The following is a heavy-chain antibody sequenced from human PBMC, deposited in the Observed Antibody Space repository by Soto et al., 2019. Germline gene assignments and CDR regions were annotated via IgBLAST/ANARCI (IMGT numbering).Heavy chain of an antibody. J-gene: IGHJ4*02. CDR2: IWYDGSNK. CDR1: GFTFSSYG. D-gene: IGHD6-13*01. Sequence: GGSLRLSCAASGFTFSSYGMHWVRQAPGKGLEWVAVIWYDGSNKYYADSVKGRFTISRDNSKNTLYLQMNSLRAEDTAVYYCARGSSSSWSYYFDYWGQGTLVTVSS. V-gene: IGHV3-33*01. CDR3: ARGSSSSWSYYFDY.